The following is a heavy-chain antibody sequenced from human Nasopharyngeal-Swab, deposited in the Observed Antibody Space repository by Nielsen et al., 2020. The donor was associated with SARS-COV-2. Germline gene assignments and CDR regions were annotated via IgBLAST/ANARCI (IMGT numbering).Heavy chain of an antibody. CDR2: IWYDGSNK. CDR3: ARDHPPVAGDGWVDAP. V-gene: IGHV3-33*01. D-gene: IGHD6-19*01. J-gene: IGHJ4*02. CDR1: GFTFSSYG. Sequence: GESLKISCAASGFTFSSYGMHWVRQAPGKGLEWVAVIWYDGSNKYYADSVKGRFTISRDNSKNTLYLQMNSLRAEDTAVYYCARDHPPVAGDGWVDAPWGQGTLVTVSS.